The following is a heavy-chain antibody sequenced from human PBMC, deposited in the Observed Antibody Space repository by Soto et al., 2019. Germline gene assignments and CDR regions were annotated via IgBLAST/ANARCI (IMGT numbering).Heavy chain of an antibody. CDR1: GYTFTSYQ. J-gene: IGHJ6*02. CDR2: INPSGGRI. D-gene: IGHD3-3*01. CDR3: ARDGPPTTTGVGPSYTMDV. Sequence: QMQLVQSGAEVKKPGASVKVSCKASGYTFTSYQMHWVRQAPGQGLGWMGIINPSGGRITYAPRCQGRVMMTRDTSTNTVYMELRSLRSEDTAVYYCARDGPPTTTGVGPSYTMDVWGQGTTVTVS. V-gene: IGHV1-46*01.